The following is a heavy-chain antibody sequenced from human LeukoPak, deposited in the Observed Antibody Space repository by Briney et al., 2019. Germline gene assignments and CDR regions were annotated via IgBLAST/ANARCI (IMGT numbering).Heavy chain of an antibody. Sequence: GESLKISCKGSGYSFTSYRIGWVRQMPGKGLEWMGIIYPGDSDTRYSPSFQGQVTISADKSISTAYPQWSSLKASDTAMYYCARRYYYDSSGYYDYWGQGTLVTVSS. CDR3: ARRYYYDSSGYYDY. CDR2: IYPGDSDT. D-gene: IGHD3-22*01. J-gene: IGHJ4*02. CDR1: GYSFTSYR. V-gene: IGHV5-51*01.